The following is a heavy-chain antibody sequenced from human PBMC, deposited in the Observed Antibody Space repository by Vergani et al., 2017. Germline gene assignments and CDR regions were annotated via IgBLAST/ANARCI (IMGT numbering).Heavy chain of an antibody. CDR3: AGEGFYDYVWGSYRLRGGYYFDY. CDR2: INAGNVNT. CDR1: GYTFTSYA. V-gene: IGHV1-3*01. J-gene: IGHJ4*02. Sequence: QVQLVQSGAEVKKPGASVKVSCKASGYTFTSYAMHWVRQAPGQRLEWMGWINAGNVNTKYSQKFQGRVTITRDTSASTAYMELSSLRSEDTAVYYCAGEGFYDYVWGSYRLRGGYYFDYWGQGTLVTVSS. D-gene: IGHD3-16*02.